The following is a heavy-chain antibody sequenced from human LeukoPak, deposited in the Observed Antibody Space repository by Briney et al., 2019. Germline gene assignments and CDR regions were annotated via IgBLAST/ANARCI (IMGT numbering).Heavy chain of an antibody. CDR3: ARVGATEAYYYYGMDV. V-gene: IGHV4-39*01. Sequence: SETLSLTCTVSGGSISSSSYYWGWNRQPPGKGLEWIGSIYYSGSTYYNPSLKSRVTISVDTSKNQFSLKLSSVTAADTAVYYCARVGATEAYYYYGMDVWGQGTTVTVSS. CDR2: IYYSGST. D-gene: IGHD1-26*01. CDR1: GGSISSSSYY. J-gene: IGHJ6*02.